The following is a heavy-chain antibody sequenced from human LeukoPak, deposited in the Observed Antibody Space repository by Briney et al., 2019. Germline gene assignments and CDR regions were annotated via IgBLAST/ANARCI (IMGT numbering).Heavy chain of an antibody. J-gene: IGHJ4*02. V-gene: IGHV4-59*01. CDR1: GGSISGYY. Sequence: SETLSLTCTVSGGSISGYYWSWIRQPPGKGLEWIGYIYHDGSTNHSPSLKSRVTISVDTSKNQFSLKLISVTAADTAVYYCARGGATYYYFDYWGQGTLVTVSS. CDR2: IYHDGST. CDR3: ARGGATYYYFDY. D-gene: IGHD1-26*01.